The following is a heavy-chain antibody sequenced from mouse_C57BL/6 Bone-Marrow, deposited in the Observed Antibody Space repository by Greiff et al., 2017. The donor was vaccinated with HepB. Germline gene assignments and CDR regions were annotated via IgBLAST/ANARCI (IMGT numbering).Heavy chain of an antibody. CDR3: ARRSPYYYGSSYGY. CDR2: IYPGSGST. J-gene: IGHJ2*01. Sequence: QVQLQQPGAELVKPGASVKMSCKASGYTFTSYWITWVKQRPGQGLEWIGDIYPGSGSTNYNEKFKSKATLTVDTSSSTAYMQLSSLTSEDSAIYYCARRSPYYYGSSYGYWGQGTTLTVSS. CDR1: GYTFTSYW. D-gene: IGHD1-1*01. V-gene: IGHV1-55*01.